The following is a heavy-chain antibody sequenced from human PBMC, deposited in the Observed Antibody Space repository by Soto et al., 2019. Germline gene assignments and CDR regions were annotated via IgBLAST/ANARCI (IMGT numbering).Heavy chain of an antibody. D-gene: IGHD3-22*01. J-gene: IGHJ4*02. CDR2: IIPIFGTA. V-gene: IGHV1-69*13. CDR3: AREKDSPPPAGIFDY. Sequence: GASVKVSCKASGGTFSSYAISWVRQAPGQGLEWMGGIIPIFGTANYAQKFQGRVTITADESTSTAYMELSSLRSEDTAVYYCAREKDSPPPAGIFDYWGQGTLVTVSS. CDR1: GGTFSSYA.